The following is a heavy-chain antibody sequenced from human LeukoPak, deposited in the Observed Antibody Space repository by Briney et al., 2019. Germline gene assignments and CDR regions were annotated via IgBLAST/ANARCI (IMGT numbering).Heavy chain of an antibody. CDR1: GFTFDDYA. CDR2: ISWNSGSI. CDR3: AKEGRSSRSYQQPYFDY. J-gene: IGHJ4*02. V-gene: IGHV3-9*03. Sequence: PGGSLRLSCAASGFTFDDYAMHWVRQAPGKGLEWVSGISWNSGSIGYADSVKGRFTISRDNAKNSLYLQMNSLRAEDMALYYCAKEGRSSRSYQQPYFDYWGQGTLVTVSS. D-gene: IGHD6-13*01.